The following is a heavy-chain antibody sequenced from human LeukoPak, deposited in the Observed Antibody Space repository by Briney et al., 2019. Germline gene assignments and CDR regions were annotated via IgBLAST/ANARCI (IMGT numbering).Heavy chain of an antibody. Sequence: ASVKLSCKASGYTFTRYYMHWVRQAPGQGLEWMGWINPNSGGTNYAQKFQGRVTMTRDTSITTAYMELSRLGSDDTAVYYCARERSSSRSGNWFDPWGQGTLVTVSS. V-gene: IGHV1-2*02. CDR3: ARERSSSRSGNWFDP. CDR1: GYTFTRYY. CDR2: INPNSGGT. D-gene: IGHD6-13*01. J-gene: IGHJ5*02.